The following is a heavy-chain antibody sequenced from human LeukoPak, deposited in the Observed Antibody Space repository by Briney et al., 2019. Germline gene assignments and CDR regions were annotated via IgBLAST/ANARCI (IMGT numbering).Heavy chain of an antibody. Sequence: SETLSLTCTVSGGSISSGDYYWSWIRQPPGKGLEWIGYIYYSGSTYYNPSLKSRVTISVDTSKNQFSLKLSSVTAADTAVYYCAREHYGGNLVDWFDPWGQGTLVTASS. CDR2: IYYSGST. CDR1: GGSISSGDYY. J-gene: IGHJ5*02. CDR3: AREHYGGNLVDWFDP. V-gene: IGHV4-30-4*01. D-gene: IGHD4-23*01.